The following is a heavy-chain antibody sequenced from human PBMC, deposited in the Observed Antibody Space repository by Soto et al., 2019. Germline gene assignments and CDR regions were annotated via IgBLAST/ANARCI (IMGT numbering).Heavy chain of an antibody. CDR2: ISYDGSDK. CDR1: GFTFNSYD. D-gene: IGHD2-8*01. CDR3: AKTPEGMVFGTYFDY. V-gene: IGHV3-30*18. J-gene: IGHJ4*02. Sequence: QVQLVESGGGVVQPGRSLRLSCAASGFTFNSYDMHWVRQAPGKGLEWVAIISYDGSDKYYADSVKGRFTISRDNSKNTLYLHMNSLRAEDTAVYYCAKTPEGMVFGTYFDYWGQGTLVTVSS.